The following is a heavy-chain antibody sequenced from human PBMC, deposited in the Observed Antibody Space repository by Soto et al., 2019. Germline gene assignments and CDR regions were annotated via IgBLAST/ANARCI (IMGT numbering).Heavy chain of an antibody. CDR2: IYYSGST. J-gene: IGHJ5*02. V-gene: IGHV4-39*02. CDR3: ARRKPVKAFDP. CDR1: GDSISSTSYT. Sequence: QLQLQESGPGLVEASETLSLTCTVSGDSISSTSYTWGWIRQPPGKGLEWIGTIYYSGSTYYNPSLKSRVIISVDPSKNHFSLRLSSVTAADTAVYYCARRKPVKAFDPWGQGTLVTVSS. D-gene: IGHD2-2*01.